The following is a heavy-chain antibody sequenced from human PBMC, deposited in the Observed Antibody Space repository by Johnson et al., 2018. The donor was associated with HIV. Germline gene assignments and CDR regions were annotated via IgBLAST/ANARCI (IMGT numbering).Heavy chain of an antibody. D-gene: IGHD1-26*01. CDR3: ARVRVGAFDI. Sequence: QVQLVESGGGVVQPGRSLRLSCVASGFTFSRYAVHWFRQAPGKGLEWVSVIYSGGSTYYTRSVKGRFTISRDNSKNMLFLQINSLRVEDTAVYYCARVRVGAFDIWGQGTMVTVSS. CDR2: IYSGGST. J-gene: IGHJ3*02. V-gene: IGHV3-NL1*01. CDR1: GFTFSRYA.